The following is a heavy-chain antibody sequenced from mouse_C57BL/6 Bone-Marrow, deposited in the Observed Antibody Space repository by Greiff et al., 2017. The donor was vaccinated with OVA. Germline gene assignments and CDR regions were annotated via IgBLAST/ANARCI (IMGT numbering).Heavy chain of an antibody. CDR1: GFTFSSYT. J-gene: IGHJ4*01. CDR3: ARHDYYGRLYAMDY. CDR2: ISGGGGNT. D-gene: IGHD1-1*01. V-gene: IGHV5-9*01. Sequence: EVKVVESGGGLVKPGGSLKLSCAASGFTFSSYTMSWVRQTPEKRLEWVATISGGGGNTYYPDSVKGRFTISRDNAKNTLYLQMSSLRSEDTALYYCARHDYYGRLYAMDYWGQGTSVTVSS.